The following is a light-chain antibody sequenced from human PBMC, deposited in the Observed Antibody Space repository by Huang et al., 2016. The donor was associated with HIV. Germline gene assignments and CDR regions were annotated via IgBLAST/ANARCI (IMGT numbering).Light chain of an antibody. CDR1: QSISTY. J-gene: IGKJ2*01. Sequence: DIQMTQSPSSLSASVGDRVTITCRASQSISTYLKCYQQKPGKAPLLLFYSASSLQTVVPAMFRGSGSGTDFTLTISSLLAEYFATYYCQQGFIAPYTFGQGTKLEIK. CDR2: SAS. CDR3: QQGFIAPYT. V-gene: IGKV1-39*01.